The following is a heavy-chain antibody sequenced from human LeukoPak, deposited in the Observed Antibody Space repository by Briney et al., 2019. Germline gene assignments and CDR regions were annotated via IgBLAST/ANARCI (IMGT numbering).Heavy chain of an antibody. V-gene: IGHV3-66*01. CDR3: AGPGIAAAGPEH. CDR2: IYSGGST. D-gene: IGHD6-13*01. CDR1: GFTFSSYG. J-gene: IGHJ1*01. Sequence: GGSLRLSCAASGFTFSSYGMSWVRQAPGKGLEWVSVIYSGGSTYYADSVKGRFTISRDNSKNTLYLQMNSLRAEDTAVYYCAGPGIAAAGPEHWGQGTLVTVSS.